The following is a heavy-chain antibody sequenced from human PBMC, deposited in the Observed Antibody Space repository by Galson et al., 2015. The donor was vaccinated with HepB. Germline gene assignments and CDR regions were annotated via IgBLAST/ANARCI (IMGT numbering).Heavy chain of an antibody. V-gene: IGHV3-9*01. CDR2: ISGSSGSI. CDR3: ATEPTGAFDI. D-gene: IGHD3-9*01. CDR1: GFTFDDYA. Sequence: SLRLSCAASGFTFDDYAMHWVRQAPGKGLEWVSGISGSSGSIGYADSVKGRFTISRDNAKNSLYLQMNSLRAEDTALYYCATEPTGAFDIWGQGTMVTVSS. J-gene: IGHJ3*02.